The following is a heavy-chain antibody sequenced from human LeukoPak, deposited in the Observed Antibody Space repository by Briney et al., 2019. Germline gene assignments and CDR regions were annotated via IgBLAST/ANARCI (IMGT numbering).Heavy chain of an antibody. Sequence: GGSLRLSCAASGFTLSSYSMNWVRQAPGKGLEWVSSITSSGRYIYYADSVKGRFTISRDNSENSLYLQMNSLRVEDTAVYYCAELGITMIGGVWGKGTTVTISS. CDR3: AELGITMIGGV. CDR1: GFTLSSYS. V-gene: IGHV3-21*01. CDR2: ITSSGRYI. D-gene: IGHD3-10*02. J-gene: IGHJ6*04.